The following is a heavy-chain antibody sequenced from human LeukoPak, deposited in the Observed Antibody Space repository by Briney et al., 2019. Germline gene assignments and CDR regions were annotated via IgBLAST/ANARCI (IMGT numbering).Heavy chain of an antibody. D-gene: IGHD2-21*01. Sequence: GGSLRLSCAASGFTFTSYAMTWVRQAPGKGLEWVSGISGSGARTFYADSVKGRFTISSDNSKNTLDLQMNSLRAEDTATYYCAKANCGGECYYVMAVWGQGTTVTVSS. CDR3: AKANCGGECYYVMAV. CDR1: GFTFTSYA. CDR2: ISGSGART. J-gene: IGHJ6*02. V-gene: IGHV3-23*01.